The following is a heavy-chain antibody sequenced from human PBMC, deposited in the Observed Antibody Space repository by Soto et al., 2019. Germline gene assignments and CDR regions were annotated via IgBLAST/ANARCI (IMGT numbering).Heavy chain of an antibody. D-gene: IGHD7-27*01. J-gene: IGHJ4*02. CDR2: ISYDGSNK. V-gene: IGHV3-30-3*01. CDR3: ARGPFTGDLATFDY. Sequence: QVQLVESGGGVVQPGRSLRLSCAASGFTFSSYAMHWVRQAPGKGLEWVAVISYDGSNKYYADSVKGRFTISRDNSKNTLYLQMNSLRAEDTAVYYCARGPFTGDLATFDYWGQGTLVTVSS. CDR1: GFTFSSYA.